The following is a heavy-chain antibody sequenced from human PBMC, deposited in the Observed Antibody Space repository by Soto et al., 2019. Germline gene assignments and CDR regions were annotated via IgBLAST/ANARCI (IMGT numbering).Heavy chain of an antibody. V-gene: IGHV4-59*01. D-gene: IGHD3-3*01. CDR3: ARERRFSTYYFDY. CDR1: GGSISSYY. J-gene: IGHJ4*02. CDR2: IYYSGST. Sequence: PSATLSLTCTVSGGSISSYYWSWIRQPPGKGLEWIGYIYYSGSTNYNPSLKSRVTISVDTSKNQFSLKLSSVTAADTAVYYCARERRFSTYYFDYWGQGTLVTVSS.